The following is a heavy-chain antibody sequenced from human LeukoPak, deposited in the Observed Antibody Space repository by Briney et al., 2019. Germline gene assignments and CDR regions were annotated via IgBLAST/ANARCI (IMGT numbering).Heavy chain of an antibody. Sequence: ALVKVSCKASGYTFTGYYMHWVRQAPGQGLEWMGWINPNSGGTNYAQKFQGRVTMTRDTSISTAYMELSRLRSDDTAVYYCARVKVWSGYPVDYWGQGTLVTVSS. V-gene: IGHV1-2*02. CDR2: INPNSGGT. CDR3: ARVKVWSGYPVDY. D-gene: IGHD3-3*01. CDR1: GYTFTGYY. J-gene: IGHJ4*02.